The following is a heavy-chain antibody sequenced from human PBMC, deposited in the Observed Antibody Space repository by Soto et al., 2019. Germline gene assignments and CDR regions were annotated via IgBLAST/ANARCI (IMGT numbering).Heavy chain of an antibody. CDR2: ISPIFGTA. CDR1: GGIFTRYD. Sequence: ASVKVSCKASGGIFTRYDIRWVRQAPGQGLEWMGAISPIFGTANYAQKFQGRVTITADATTSTAYMELSSLRSDDTAIYYCAREENCSGGTCYSEYFHRWGQGTLVTVSS. J-gene: IGHJ1*01. CDR3: AREENCSGGTCYSEYFHR. D-gene: IGHD2-15*01. V-gene: IGHV1-69*13.